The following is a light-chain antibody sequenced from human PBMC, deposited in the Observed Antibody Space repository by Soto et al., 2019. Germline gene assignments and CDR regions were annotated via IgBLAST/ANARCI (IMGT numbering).Light chain of an antibody. CDR1: QSVSSSY. Sequence: EIVFTQSPGTLSLSPGERATLSCRASQSVSSSYLAWYQQKPGQAPRLLIYGASSRATGIPDRFSGSGSGTDFTLTISRLEPEDFAVYYCQQYGSSLLITFGQGTRLEIK. CDR3: QQYGSSLLIT. CDR2: GAS. V-gene: IGKV3-20*01. J-gene: IGKJ5*01.